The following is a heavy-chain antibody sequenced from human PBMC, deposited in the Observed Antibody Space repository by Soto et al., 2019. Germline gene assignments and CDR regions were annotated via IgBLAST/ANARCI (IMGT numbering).Heavy chain of an antibody. Sequence: QVQLVQSGAEVKKPGASVKVSCKASGYTFTSYGISWVRQAPGQGLEWMGWISTYNGNTNYAQKLQGRVTMTTDSSTRTSYMELRSLRSDDTAVYYCARGGRYDILAGSLYGMDVWGQGTTVTVSS. D-gene: IGHD3-9*01. CDR2: ISTYNGNT. CDR1: GYTFTSYG. V-gene: IGHV1-18*01. CDR3: ARGGRYDILAGSLYGMDV. J-gene: IGHJ6*02.